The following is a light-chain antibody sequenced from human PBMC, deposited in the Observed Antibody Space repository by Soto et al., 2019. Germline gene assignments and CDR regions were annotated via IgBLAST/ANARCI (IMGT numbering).Light chain of an antibody. J-gene: IGLJ3*02. V-gene: IGLV1-47*02. CDR3: AAWDDTLRGV. Sequence: QAVVTQPPSASGTPGQKVTISCSGSSSNIGRNYVSWYQQLPGTAPKLLIYSNSQRPSGVPDRFSGSKSGTSASLAISELRSEDEADYYCAAWDDTLRGVFGGGTQLTVL. CDR1: SSNIGRNY. CDR2: SNS.